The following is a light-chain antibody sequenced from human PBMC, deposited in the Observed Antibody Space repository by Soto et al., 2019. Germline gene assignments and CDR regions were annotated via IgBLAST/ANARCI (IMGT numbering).Light chain of an antibody. V-gene: IGKV1D-16*01. CDR3: QQYNIYPLT. J-gene: IGKJ4*01. Sequence: QMTQSPSSLSASVGDRVTITCRARRDINSYLAWYQQKPGNAPKSLIYGASSLRTGVPSRFSGSESGTDFTLTISNLQPEDSATYYCQQYNIYPLTFGGGTKVEIK. CDR2: GAS. CDR1: RDINSY.